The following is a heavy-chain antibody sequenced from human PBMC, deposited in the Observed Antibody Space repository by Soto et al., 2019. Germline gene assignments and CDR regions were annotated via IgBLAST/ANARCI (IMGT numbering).Heavy chain of an antibody. CDR1: GGSISNAAYS. V-gene: IGHV4-61*08. CDR3: ARGTRALITSFFAY. Sequence: PSESLSLTCTVSGGSISNAAYSWSWIRQPPGKGLEWIGCVHESGSTDYNPSLRGRVIISLHTSKSQFSLSLRSATAADTATYYCARGTRALITSFFAYWGQGIPVTVSS. D-gene: IGHD1-20*01. J-gene: IGHJ4*02. CDR2: VHESGST.